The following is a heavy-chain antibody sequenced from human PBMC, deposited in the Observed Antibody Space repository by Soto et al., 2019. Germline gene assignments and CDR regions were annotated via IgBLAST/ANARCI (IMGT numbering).Heavy chain of an antibody. CDR1: GGTFSSYA. CDR3: SRSEKEVVLRYFDRLSNYFYYYGMDV. J-gene: IGHJ6*02. V-gene: IGHV1-69*13. Sequence: SVKVSCKASGGTFSSYAISWVRQAPGQGLEWMGGIIPIFGTANYAQKFQGRVTITAEESTSTAYMELSSLRSEDTAVYYCSRSEKEVVLRYFDRLSNYFYYYGMDVWGQGTTVTVSS. CDR2: IIPIFGTA. D-gene: IGHD3-9*01.